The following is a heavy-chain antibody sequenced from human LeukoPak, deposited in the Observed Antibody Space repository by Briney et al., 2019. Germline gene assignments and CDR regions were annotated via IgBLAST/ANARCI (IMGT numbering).Heavy chain of an antibody. CDR1: GFTFSNYV. Sequence: GGSLRLSCAASGFTFSNYVMSWVRQAPGKGLEWVAFIRYDGSNKYYADSVKGRFTISRDNSKNTLYLQMNSLRAEDTAVYYCAKDQYSGSYNYYYYYYMDVWGKGTTVTISS. J-gene: IGHJ6*03. CDR2: IRYDGSNK. CDR3: AKDQYSGSYNYYYYYYMDV. D-gene: IGHD1-26*01. V-gene: IGHV3-30*02.